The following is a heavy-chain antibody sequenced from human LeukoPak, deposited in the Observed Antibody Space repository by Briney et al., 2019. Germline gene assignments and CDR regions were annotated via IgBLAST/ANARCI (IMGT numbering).Heavy chain of an antibody. V-gene: IGHV3-7*01. J-gene: IGHJ4*02. CDR1: GFTFSTYW. D-gene: IGHD6-19*01. CDR3: AREQDIAVGGTLVDY. Sequence: GGSLRLSCAASGFTFSTYWMSWVRQAPGKGLEWVANINQGGSATYYMDSVKGRFTITRDNAKNSLYLQMNSLKAEDTAVYYWAREQDIAVGGTLVDYWGEGTLVTVSS. CDR2: INQGGSAT.